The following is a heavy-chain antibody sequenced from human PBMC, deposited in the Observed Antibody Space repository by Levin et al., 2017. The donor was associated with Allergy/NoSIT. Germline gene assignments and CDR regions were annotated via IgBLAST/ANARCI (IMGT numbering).Heavy chain of an antibody. V-gene: IGHV3-30-3*01. CDR3: ARDFSPNPALVVITYFDY. Sequence: LTCAASGFPFSSYAMHWVRPAPGKGLEWVAVISYDGSNKYYADSVKGRFTISRDNSKNTLYLQMNSLRAEDTAVYYCARDFSPNPALVVITYFDYWGQGTLVTVSS. J-gene: IGHJ4*02. CDR1: GFPFSSYA. D-gene: IGHD3-22*01. CDR2: ISYDGSNK.